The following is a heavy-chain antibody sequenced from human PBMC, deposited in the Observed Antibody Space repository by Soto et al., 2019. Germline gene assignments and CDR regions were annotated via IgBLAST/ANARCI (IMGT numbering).Heavy chain of an antibody. CDR3: ARESYGSGSYYSKDFDY. CDR2: ISGSGGST. V-gene: IGHV3-23*01. CDR1: GFTFSSYA. J-gene: IGHJ4*02. D-gene: IGHD3-10*01. Sequence: GGSLRFSCAASGFTFSSYAMSWVRQAPGKGLEWVSAISGSGGSTYYADSVKGRFTISRDNSKNTLYLQMNSLRAEDTAVYYCARESYGSGSYYSKDFDYWGPGTLVPVSS.